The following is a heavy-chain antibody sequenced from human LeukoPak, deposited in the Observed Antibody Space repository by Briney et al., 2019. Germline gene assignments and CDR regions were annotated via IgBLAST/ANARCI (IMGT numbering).Heavy chain of an antibody. CDR2: IYYSGST. Sequence: SETLSLTCTVSGGSISSGGYYWSWIRQHPGKGLEWIGYIYYSGSTYYNPSLKSRVTMSVDTSKNQFSLKLSSVTAADTAVYYCARAGFRGSGTGGLDYWGQGTLVTVSS. J-gene: IGHJ4*02. CDR3: ARAGFRGSGTGGLDY. V-gene: IGHV4-31*03. CDR1: GGSISSGGYY. D-gene: IGHD3-10*01.